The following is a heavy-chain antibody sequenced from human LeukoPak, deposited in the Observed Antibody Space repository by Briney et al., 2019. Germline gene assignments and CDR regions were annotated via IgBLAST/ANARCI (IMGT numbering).Heavy chain of an antibody. CDR2: IYSGGRT. D-gene: IGHD2-8*01. Sequence: GGSLRLSCAASGINASSNYMSWVRQAPGKGLEWVSIIYSGGRTHYADSVRGRFTISRENSKNTLYLQMNSLRAEDTAVYYCARDRVGVRFDSWGQGTLVTVSS. CDR1: GINASSNY. CDR3: ARDRVGVRFDS. J-gene: IGHJ5*01. V-gene: IGHV3-66*02.